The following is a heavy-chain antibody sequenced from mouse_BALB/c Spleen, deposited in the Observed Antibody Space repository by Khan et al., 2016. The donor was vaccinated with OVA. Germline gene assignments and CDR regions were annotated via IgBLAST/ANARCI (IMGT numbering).Heavy chain of an antibody. CDR2: IYPGNVNT. J-gene: IGHJ3*01. CDR1: GYTFTNYY. D-gene: IGHD2-1*01. Sequence: QVQLQQSGPELVKPRTSVRISCKASGYTFTNYYIYWVKQRPGQGLEWIGWIYPGNVNTKYNDNFKGKATLTADISSSTAYMHLSSLTSEDSAVYFCAREGYFGNYRAWFAYWGQGTLVTVST. V-gene: IGHV1S56*01. CDR3: AREGYFGNYRAWFAY.